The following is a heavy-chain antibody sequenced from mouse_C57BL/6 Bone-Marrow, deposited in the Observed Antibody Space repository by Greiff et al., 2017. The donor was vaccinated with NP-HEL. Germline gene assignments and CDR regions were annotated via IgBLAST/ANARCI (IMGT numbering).Heavy chain of an antibody. V-gene: IGHV5-12*01. CDR1: GFTFSDYY. CDR2: ISNGGGST. CDR3: ARHGYYSAY. J-gene: IGHJ3*01. Sequence: EVKVEESGGGLVQPGGSLKLSCAASGFTFSDYYMYWVRQTPEKRLEWVAYISNGGGSTYYPDTVKGRFTLTRDNAKNTLYLQMSRLKSEDTAMYYCARHGYYSAYWGQGTLVTVSA. D-gene: IGHD2-3*01.